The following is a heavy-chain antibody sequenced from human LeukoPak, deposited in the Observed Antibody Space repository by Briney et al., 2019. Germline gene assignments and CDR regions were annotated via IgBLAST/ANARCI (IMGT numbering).Heavy chain of an antibody. J-gene: IGHJ6*02. CDR2: ISTSGDRT. CDR3: AKAAVGTTSYYSGMDV. D-gene: IGHD1-26*01. V-gene: IGHV3-23*01. Sequence: GGSLRLSCAASGFTFSTYAMTWVRQAPGKGLEWVSGISTSGDRTYYADSVKGRFTIARDTSKNTLFLQMNSLRVEDTAIYYCAKAAVGTTSYYSGMDVWGQGTTVTVSS. CDR1: GFTFSTYA.